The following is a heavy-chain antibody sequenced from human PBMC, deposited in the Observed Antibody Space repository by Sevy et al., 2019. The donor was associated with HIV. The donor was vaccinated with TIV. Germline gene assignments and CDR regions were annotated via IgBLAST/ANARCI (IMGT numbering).Heavy chain of an antibody. CDR1: GFTFSTYT. V-gene: IGHV3-21*01. CDR3: AADRDGSGRSGGYGMDV. CDR2: ISSAGSYI. J-gene: IGHJ6*02. D-gene: IGHD3-10*01. Sequence: GGSLRLSCAASGFTFSTYTINWVRQAPGKGLDWVSSISSAGSYIFYADSVRGRFTISRDNAKNSLYLQMNSLRAEDTAVYYCAADRDGSGRSGGYGMDVWGQGTTVTVSS.